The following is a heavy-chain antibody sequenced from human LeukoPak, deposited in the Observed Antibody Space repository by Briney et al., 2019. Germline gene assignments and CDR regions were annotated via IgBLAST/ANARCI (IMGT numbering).Heavy chain of an antibody. D-gene: IGHD3-22*01. V-gene: IGHV1-2*02. CDR3: ATNPYDTFYGMDV. CDR2: IHPDSGGT. Sequence: GASVKLSCKASGHTFSGYYMHWVRQAPGQGLEWRGWIHPDSGGTNYAQKFQGRVTMTRDTSISTAYMDLSRLRFDDTAVYYCATNPYDTFYGMDVWRQGTTVSVSS. J-gene: IGHJ6*02. CDR1: GHTFSGYY.